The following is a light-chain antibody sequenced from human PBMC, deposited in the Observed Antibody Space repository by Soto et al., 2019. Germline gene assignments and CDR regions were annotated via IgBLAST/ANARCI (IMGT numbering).Light chain of an antibody. J-gene: IGKJ4*01. CDR3: QQLNSYPIT. CDR2: AAS. V-gene: IGKV1-9*01. Sequence: IQLTQSPSSLSASVGDRVTITCRASQGISSYLAWYQQKPGKAPKLLIYAASTLQSGVPSRFSGSGSGTDFTLTISSRQPEDFATYYCQQLNSYPITCGGGTKVEIK. CDR1: QGISSY.